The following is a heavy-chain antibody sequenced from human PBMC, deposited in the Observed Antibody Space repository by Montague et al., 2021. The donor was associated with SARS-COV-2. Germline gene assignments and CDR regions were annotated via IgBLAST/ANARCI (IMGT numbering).Heavy chain of an antibody. Sequence: SLRLSCAASGFTFSSYWMHWVRQAPGKGLVWVSRINSDGSSTSYADSVKGRFTISRDNAKNTLYLQMNSLRAEDTAVHYCARGEWLLSLFYYYYMDVWGKGTTVTVSS. D-gene: IGHD3-3*01. CDR3: ARGEWLLSLFYYYYMDV. CDR1: GFTFSSYW. J-gene: IGHJ6*03. CDR2: INSDGSST. V-gene: IGHV3-74*01.